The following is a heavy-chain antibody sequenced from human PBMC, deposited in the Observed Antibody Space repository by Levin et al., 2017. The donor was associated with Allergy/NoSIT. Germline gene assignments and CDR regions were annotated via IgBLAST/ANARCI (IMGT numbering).Heavy chain of an antibody. D-gene: IGHD6-13*01. CDR2: ISSSGSTI. J-gene: IGHJ3*02. CDR3: ARLAVRQSAFDI. V-gene: IGHV3-11*01. CDR1: GFTFSDYY. Sequence: PGESLKISCAASGFTFSDYYMSWIRQAPGKGLEWVSYISSSGSTIYYADSVKGRFTISRDNAKNSLYLQMNSLRAEDTAVYYCARLAVRQSAFDIWGQGTMVTVSS.